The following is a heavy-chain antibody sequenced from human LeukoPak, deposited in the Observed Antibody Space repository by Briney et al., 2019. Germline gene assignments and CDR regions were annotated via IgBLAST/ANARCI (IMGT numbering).Heavy chain of an antibody. J-gene: IGHJ3*02. CDR3: ARDPYFYDILTGLQDAFDI. V-gene: IGHV3-21*01. D-gene: IGHD3-9*01. Sequence: RAGGSLRLSCAASGFTFSSYSMNWVRQAPGKGLEWVSSISSSSSYIYYADSVKGRFTISRDNAKNSLYLQMNSLRAEDTAVYYCARDPYFYDILTGLQDAFDIWGQGTMVTVSS. CDR1: GFTFSSYS. CDR2: ISSSSSYI.